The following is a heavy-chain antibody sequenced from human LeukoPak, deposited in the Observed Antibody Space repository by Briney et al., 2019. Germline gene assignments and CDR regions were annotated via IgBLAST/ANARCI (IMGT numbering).Heavy chain of an antibody. CDR3: ARLAYYYDRSGPSDWYFDF. J-gene: IGHJ2*01. D-gene: IGHD3-22*01. Sequence: SETLSLTCTVSGASIDKNHWSWIRQAPGKGLECIGNFYYGERSNYNPSLKSRVTISVDTSKNQFSLKLTTVTAADTAVYYCARLAYYYDRSGPSDWYFDFWGRGTLATVSS. CDR2: FYYGERS. CDR1: GASIDKNH. V-gene: IGHV4-59*08.